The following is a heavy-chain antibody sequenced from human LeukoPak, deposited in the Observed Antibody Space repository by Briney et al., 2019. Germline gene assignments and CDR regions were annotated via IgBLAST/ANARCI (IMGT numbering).Heavy chain of an antibody. Sequence: PSETLSLTCTVSGGSISSSSYYWGWIRQPPGKGLEWIGNVYYSGTTYYNPSLKSRVTISVDTYKNQFSLKLSSVTAADTAVYYCARTLYGSGPYYYYMDVWGKGTTVTISS. CDR3: ARTLYGSGPYYYYMDV. J-gene: IGHJ6*03. D-gene: IGHD3-10*01. V-gene: IGHV4-39*01. CDR2: VYYSGTT. CDR1: GGSISSSSYY.